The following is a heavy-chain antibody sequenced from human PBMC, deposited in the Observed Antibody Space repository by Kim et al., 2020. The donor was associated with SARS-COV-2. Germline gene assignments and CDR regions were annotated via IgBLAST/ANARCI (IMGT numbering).Heavy chain of an antibody. CDR2: INYNGST. Sequence: SETLSLTCTVSGGSISSYYWSCFRQPPGKGLEWIGSINYNGSTNYNTSSMKRLTITSEESSKHSFFLQRSVVAADKAAFYCSGRRHLFYRGFDY. CDR3: SGRRHLFYRGFDY. D-gene: IGHD1-26*01. V-gene: IGHV4-59*01. CDR1: GGSISSYY. J-gene: IGHJ4*01.